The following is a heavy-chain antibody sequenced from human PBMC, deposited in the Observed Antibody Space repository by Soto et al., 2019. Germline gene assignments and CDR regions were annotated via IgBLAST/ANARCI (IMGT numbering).Heavy chain of an antibody. CDR1: GFNFSSYA. D-gene: IGHD2-2*01. CDR3: ARYIPGVRYYGMDV. Sequence: GVSLRLSCAACGFNFSSYAMKWVRQDPGKGLEWVSLIGESGTPTYYADSVKGRFTISRDNSGNTLFLEMYSLRAEDTVVYYCARYIPGVRYYGMDVWGQGTTVTVSS. J-gene: IGHJ6*02. CDR2: IGESGTPT. V-gene: IGHV3-23*01.